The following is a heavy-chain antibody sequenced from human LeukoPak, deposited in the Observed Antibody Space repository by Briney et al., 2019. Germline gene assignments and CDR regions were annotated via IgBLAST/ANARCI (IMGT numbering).Heavy chain of an antibody. CDR1: GYSFTSYW. V-gene: IGHV5-51*01. CDR3: ARQTVATAMATFFCDY. CDR2: IYPGDSDT. J-gene: IGHJ4*02. D-gene: IGHD5-18*01. Sequence: GESLKISCKGSGYSFTSYWIGWVRQMPGKGLEWMGIIYPGDSDTRYSPSFQGQVTISADKSISTAYLQWSSLKASDTAMYYCARQTVATAMATFFCDYCGQGTLVTVSS.